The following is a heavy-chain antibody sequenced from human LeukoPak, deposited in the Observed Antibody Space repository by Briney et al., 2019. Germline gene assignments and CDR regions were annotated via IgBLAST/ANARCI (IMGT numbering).Heavy chain of an antibody. CDR1: GFTFSSYW. J-gene: IGHJ5*02. CDR2: IKQDGSEK. CDR3: ARDYSSSWYPPSWFDP. V-gene: IGHV3-7*01. Sequence: GGSLRLSCAASGFTFSSYWMSWVRQAPGKGLEWVANIKQDGSEKYYVDSVKGRFTISRDNAKNSLYLQMNSLRAEDTAVYYCARDYSSSWYPPSWFDPWGQGTLVTASS. D-gene: IGHD6-13*01.